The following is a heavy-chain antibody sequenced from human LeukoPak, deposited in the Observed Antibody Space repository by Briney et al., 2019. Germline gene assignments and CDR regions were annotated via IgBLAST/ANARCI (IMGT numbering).Heavy chain of an antibody. J-gene: IGHJ4*02. CDR2: TGSTGVST. CDR1: GFTFSSYA. CDR3: AKDPGVVPAHYFDY. D-gene: IGHD2-2*01. V-gene: IGHV3-23*01. Sequence: GGSLRLSCAASGFTFSSYAMNWVRQAPGKGLEWVSATGSTGVSTFYADSVKGRFTVSRDNSKNTLSLQMNSLRAEDTAVYYCAKDPGVVPAHYFDYWGQGILITVSS.